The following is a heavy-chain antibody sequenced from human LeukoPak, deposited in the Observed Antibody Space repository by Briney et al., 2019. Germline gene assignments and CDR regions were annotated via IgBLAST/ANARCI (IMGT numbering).Heavy chain of an antibody. V-gene: IGHV3-20*04. Sequence: GGSLRLSCAASGFTFDHYGMTWVRQAPGKGLEWVSDINWSGESTGYADSVKGRFTISRDNAKNTLYLQMNSLRAEDTAVYYCARPYEGAFDIRGQGTMVTVSS. CDR1: GFTFDHYG. D-gene: IGHD3-3*01. J-gene: IGHJ3*02. CDR3: ARPYEGAFDI. CDR2: INWSGEST.